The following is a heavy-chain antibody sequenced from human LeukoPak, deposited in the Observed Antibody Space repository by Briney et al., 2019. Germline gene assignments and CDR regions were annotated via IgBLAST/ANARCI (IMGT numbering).Heavy chain of an antibody. CDR1: GFTFSSYS. CDR2: ISSSSSYI. V-gene: IGHV3-21*01. Sequence: GGSLRLSCAASGFTFSSYSMNWVRQAPGKGLEWVSSISSSSSYIYYADSVKGRFAISRDNAKNSLYLQMNSLRAEDTAAYYCARGALGRGGFDPWGQGTLVTVSS. D-gene: IGHD5-24*01. J-gene: IGHJ5*02. CDR3: ARGALGRGGFDP.